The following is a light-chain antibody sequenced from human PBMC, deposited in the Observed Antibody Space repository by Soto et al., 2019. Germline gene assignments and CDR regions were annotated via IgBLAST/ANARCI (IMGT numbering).Light chain of an antibody. V-gene: IGKV1-5*03. CDR2: KAS. CDR1: QSISSW. Sequence: DIQMTQFPSTLSASVGDRVTISCRASQSISSWLAWYQQKPGKAPKLLISKASNLESGVPSRFSGSGSGTDFTLTISGLPPDDSATYYCQQYDYYSWTFGQGTKVEIK. CDR3: QQYDYYSWT. J-gene: IGKJ1*01.